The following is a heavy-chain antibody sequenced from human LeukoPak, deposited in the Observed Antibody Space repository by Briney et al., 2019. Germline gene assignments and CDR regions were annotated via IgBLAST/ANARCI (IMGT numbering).Heavy chain of an antibody. CDR2: IYYSGST. CDR3: ARRWRAYTENWFDP. J-gene: IGHJ5*02. D-gene: IGHD1-1*01. V-gene: IGHV4-61*01. Sequence: PSETLSLTCNVSGASVSSGSYYWSWIRQPPGKGLEWIGYIYYSGSTNYNPSLKSRVTISVDTSKNQFSLKLSSVTAADTAVYYCARRWRAYTENWFDPWGQGTLVTVSS. CDR1: GASVSSGSYY.